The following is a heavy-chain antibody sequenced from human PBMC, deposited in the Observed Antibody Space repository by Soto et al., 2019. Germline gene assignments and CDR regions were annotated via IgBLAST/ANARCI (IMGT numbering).Heavy chain of an antibody. D-gene: IGHD3-9*01. J-gene: IGHJ4*02. CDR1: GGSFSGYY. Sequence: SETLSLTCAVYGGSFSGYYWSWIRQPPGKGLEWIGEINHSGSTNYNPSLKSRVTISVDTSKNQFSLKLSSVTAADTAVYYCARATIPYFDSERDRLDYWGQGTLVTVSS. CDR3: ARATIPYFDSERDRLDY. V-gene: IGHV4-34*01. CDR2: INHSGST.